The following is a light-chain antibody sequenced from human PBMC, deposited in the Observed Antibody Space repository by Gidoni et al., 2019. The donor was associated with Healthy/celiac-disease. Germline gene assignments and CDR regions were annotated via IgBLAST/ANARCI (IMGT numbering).Light chain of an antibody. CDR3: QQYSSLTWT. J-gene: IGKJ1*01. CDR2: GPT. Sequence: EIVFTQSPGPLSLSPGERATLSCRASQNLNSNSLAWYQQKPGQAPRLLIYGPTSRATGISARFSGSGSGTDFTLTISRLEPRDSAVYYCQQYSSLTWTFGQGTKVEVK. V-gene: IGKV3-20*01. CDR1: QNLNSNS.